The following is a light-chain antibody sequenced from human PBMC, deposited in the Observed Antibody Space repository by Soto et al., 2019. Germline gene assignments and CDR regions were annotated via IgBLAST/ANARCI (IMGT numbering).Light chain of an antibody. CDR3: SSYTRSSSLYV. J-gene: IGLJ1*01. CDR2: EVS. Sequence: QSVLTQPASVSGSPGQSITISCTGTSSDVGVYEYVSWYQQHPGKAPKLIIYEVSNRPSGVSNRFSGSKSGNTASLTISGLQAEDEADYYCSSYTRSSSLYVFGTGTKLTVL. CDR1: SSDVGVYEY. V-gene: IGLV2-14*01.